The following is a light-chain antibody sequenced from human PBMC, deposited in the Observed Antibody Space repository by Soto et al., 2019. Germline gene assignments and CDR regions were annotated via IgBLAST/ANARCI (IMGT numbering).Light chain of an antibody. CDR2: DAS. Sequence: EIVLTQSPATLSLSPGEGATLSCRASQSVGSYLVWYQQKPGQAPRFLIYDASNRATGIPARFSGSGSGTDFTLTISSLEPEDFAVYYCSQRSTWPQITFGQGTRLEI. CDR1: QSVGSY. V-gene: IGKV3-11*01. CDR3: SQRSTWPQIT. J-gene: IGKJ5*01.